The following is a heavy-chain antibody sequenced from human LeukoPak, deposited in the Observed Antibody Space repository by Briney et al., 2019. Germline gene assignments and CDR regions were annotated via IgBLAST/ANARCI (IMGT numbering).Heavy chain of an antibody. CDR2: ISGSGGST. J-gene: IGHJ4*02. CDR1: GFTFSSYA. Sequence: GGSLRLSCAASGFTFSSYAMSWVRQAPGKGLEWVSAISGSGGSTYSADSVKGRFTISRDNSKNTLYLQMNSLRAEDTAVYYCAKRGYYYDSSDYYYFDYWGQGTLVTVSS. V-gene: IGHV3-23*01. D-gene: IGHD3-22*01. CDR3: AKRGYYYDSSDYYYFDY.